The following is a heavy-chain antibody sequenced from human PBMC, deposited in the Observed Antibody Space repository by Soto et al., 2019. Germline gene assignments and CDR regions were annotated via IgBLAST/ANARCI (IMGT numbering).Heavy chain of an antibody. J-gene: IGHJ6*02. CDR3: ARDRSVRFGDGYYYYYGMDV. D-gene: IGHD3-10*01. CDR1: GGSISSYY. CDR2: IYTSGST. V-gene: IGHV4-4*07. Sequence: PSETLSLTCTVSGGSISSYYWSWIRQPAGKGLEWIGRIYTSGSTNYNPPLKSRVTMSVDTSKNQFSLKLSSVTAADTAVYYCARDRSVRFGDGYYYYYGMDVWGQGTTVTVSS.